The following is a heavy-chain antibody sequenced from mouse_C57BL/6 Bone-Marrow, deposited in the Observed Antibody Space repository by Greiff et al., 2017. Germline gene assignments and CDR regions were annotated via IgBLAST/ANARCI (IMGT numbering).Heavy chain of an antibody. D-gene: IGHD3-3*01. CDR3: ARGTGYVDY. CDR2: IYPGSGNT. J-gene: IGHJ2*01. V-gene: IGHV1-76*01. Sequence: QVQLQQSGAELVRPGASVKLSCKASGYTFTDYYINWVKQRPGQGLEWIARIYPGSGNTYYNEKFKGKATLTAEKSSSTAYMQLSSLTSEDSAVYFCARGTGYVDYWGQGTTLTVSS. CDR1: GYTFTDYY.